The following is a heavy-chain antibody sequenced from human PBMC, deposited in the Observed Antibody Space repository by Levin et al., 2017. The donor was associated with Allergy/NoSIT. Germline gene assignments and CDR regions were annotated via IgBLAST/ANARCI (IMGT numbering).Heavy chain of an antibody. CDR3: ARDGAAIAISGVVTYNWFDP. D-gene: IGHD3-3*01. Sequence: GASVKVSCKASGYTFTGYYMHWVRQAPGQGLEWMGWINPNGDTSYSQKFQGRVTLTRDTAISTGYMELRSLRFDDTAIYYCARDGAAIAISGVVTYNWFDPWGQGTPVTVSS. CDR1: GYTFTGYY. J-gene: IGHJ5*02. V-gene: IGHV1-2*02. CDR2: INPNGDT.